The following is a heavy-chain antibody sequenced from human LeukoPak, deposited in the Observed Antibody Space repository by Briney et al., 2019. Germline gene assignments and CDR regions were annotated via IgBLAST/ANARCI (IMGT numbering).Heavy chain of an antibody. CDR3: ARANFLYCSSSTCLFDY. CDR1: GYTFTNYY. CDR2: INPNDGDT. J-gene: IGHJ4*02. Sequence: ASVKVSCKASGYTFTNYYMHWVRQAPGQGVEWMGWINPNDGDTNYAQKFQGRVTMTRDTSISTAHMEVSRLRSDDTAVYYCARANFLYCSSSTCLFDYWGQGTLVTVSS. V-gene: IGHV1-2*02. D-gene: IGHD2-2*01.